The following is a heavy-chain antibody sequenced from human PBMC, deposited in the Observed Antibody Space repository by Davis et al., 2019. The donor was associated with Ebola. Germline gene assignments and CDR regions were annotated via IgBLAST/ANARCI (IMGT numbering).Heavy chain of an antibody. Sequence: GVLKISCVVSGFIVSDKYMSWVRQAPGKGLEWVSVLYTDGRTYHSDSVKGRFTISRDNAKNTVSLQMNDLRVEDTAVYFCTRHVPGDFWFFDLWGRGTMVTVSS. V-gene: IGHV3-53*01. CDR3: TRHVPGDFWFFDL. CDR1: GFIVSDKY. J-gene: IGHJ2*01. CDR2: LYTDGRT. D-gene: IGHD4-17*01.